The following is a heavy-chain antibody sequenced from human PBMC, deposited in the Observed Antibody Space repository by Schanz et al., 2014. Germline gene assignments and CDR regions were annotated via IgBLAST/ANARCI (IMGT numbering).Heavy chain of an antibody. D-gene: IGHD5-18*01. CDR2: IKSDGSST. CDR3: VRVSFADPRLYRGMDRDIDY. Sequence: EVQLVESGGGLVQPGGSLRLSCTASGFTFSSYSMNWVRQAPGKGLEWVSRIKSDGSSTSYADSVKGRFTISRDNSKNTLYLQMNTLRAEDTAVYYCVRVSFADPRLYRGMDRDIDYWGQGTLVTVSS. CDR1: GFTFSSYS. V-gene: IGHV3-74*02. J-gene: IGHJ4*02.